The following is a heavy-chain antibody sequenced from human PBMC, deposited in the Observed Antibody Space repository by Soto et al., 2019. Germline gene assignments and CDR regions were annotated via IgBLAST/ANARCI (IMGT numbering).Heavy chain of an antibody. CDR2: INPSTNET. Sequence: QVHLVQSGPEVKKPGASMKVSCKASGYSFSSYGITWVRQAPGQGLEWMGWINPSTNETNYAQRFQGRVNVTTDTSTTTAYIELRNLKYDDTAVYYCARDWFPRFDPWGPGTLVTVSS. J-gene: IGHJ5*02. V-gene: IGHV1-18*01. CDR3: ARDWFPRFDP. CDR1: GYSFSSYG. D-gene: IGHD3-10*01.